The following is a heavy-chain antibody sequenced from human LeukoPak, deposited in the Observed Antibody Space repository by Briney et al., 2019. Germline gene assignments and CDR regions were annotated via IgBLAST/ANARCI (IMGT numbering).Heavy chain of an antibody. Sequence: SVKVSCKASGGTFSSYTISWVRQAPGQGLEWMRRIIPILGIANYAQKFQGRVTITADKSTSTAYMELSSLRSEDTAVYYCARVEGGRDTAMATWGQGTLVTVSS. V-gene: IGHV1-69*02. J-gene: IGHJ5*02. CDR3: ARVEGGRDTAMAT. D-gene: IGHD5-18*01. CDR1: GGTFSSYT. CDR2: IIPILGIA.